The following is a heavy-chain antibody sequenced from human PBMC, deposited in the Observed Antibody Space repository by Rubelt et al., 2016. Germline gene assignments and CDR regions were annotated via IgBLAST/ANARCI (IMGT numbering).Heavy chain of an antibody. CDR2: ISYDGSNK. J-gene: IGHJ4*02. Sequence: QVQLVESGGGVVQPGRSLRLSGAASGFTFSSYAMPWVRQAPGKGREWVAVISYDGSNKYYADSVKGRFTISRDNSKNTLYLQMNSLRAEDTAVYYCARESHGDYYFYYWGQGTLVTVSS. D-gene: IGHD4-17*01. V-gene: IGHV3-30*04. CDR3: ARESHGDYYFYY. CDR1: GFTFSSYA.